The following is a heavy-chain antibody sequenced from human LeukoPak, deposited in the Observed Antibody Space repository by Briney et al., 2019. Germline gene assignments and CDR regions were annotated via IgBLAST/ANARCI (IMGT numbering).Heavy chain of an antibody. Sequence: GGSLRLSCAASGFTFSSYAMHWVRQAPGKGLERVAVISYDGSNKYYADSVKGRFTISRDNSKNTLYLQMNSLRAEDTAVYYCARRVVPAAIGGWDDAFDIWGQGTMVTVSS. CDR3: ARRVVPAAIGGWDDAFDI. V-gene: IGHV3-30*04. CDR2: ISYDGSNK. CDR1: GFTFSSYA. D-gene: IGHD2-2*02. J-gene: IGHJ3*02.